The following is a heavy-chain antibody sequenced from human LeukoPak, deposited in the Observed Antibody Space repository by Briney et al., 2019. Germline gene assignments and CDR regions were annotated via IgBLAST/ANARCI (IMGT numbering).Heavy chain of an antibody. CDR2: IRSKAYGGTT. D-gene: IGHD6-13*01. Sequence: QTGGSLRLSCTASGFTFGDYAMSWVRQAPGKGLEWVGLIRSKAYGGTTEYAASVKGRFTISRDDSKSIAYLQMNSLKTEDTAVYYCTSAGSSWDRAFDYWGQGTLVTVSS. CDR3: TSAGSSWDRAFDY. CDR1: GFTFGDYA. V-gene: IGHV3-49*04. J-gene: IGHJ4*02.